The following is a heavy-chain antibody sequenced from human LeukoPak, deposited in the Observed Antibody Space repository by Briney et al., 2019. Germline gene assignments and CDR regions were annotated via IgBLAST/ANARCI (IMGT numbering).Heavy chain of an antibody. J-gene: IGHJ4*02. CDR1: GFTFSDYY. CDR2: ISGRGSPI. Sequence: PGGSLRLSCAASGFTFSDYYMSWIRQAPGRGLEWVSYISGRGSPIFYADSVRGRFTISRDNAKNSLYVQMNNLRAEDTAVYYCAKDLRYFDWWSLFDYWGQGTLVTVSS. CDR3: AKDLRYFDWWSLFDY. V-gene: IGHV3-11*01. D-gene: IGHD3-9*01.